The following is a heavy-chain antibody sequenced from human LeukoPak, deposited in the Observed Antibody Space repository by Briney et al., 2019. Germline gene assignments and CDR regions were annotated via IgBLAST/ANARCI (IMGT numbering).Heavy chain of an antibody. CDR3: ATQQSPGWPPRGDDY. CDR1: SGSISSDGYY. V-gene: IGHV4-39*01. J-gene: IGHJ4*02. Sequence: PSETLSLTCTVSSGSISSDGYYWGWLRQPPGKGLEWMGSVYYAGDTYYNPSLASRLTLSVATTTSQFSLKLRSATAADTAMYFCATQQSPGWPPRGDDYWGQGILVTVSS. D-gene: IGHD6-19*01. CDR2: VYYAGDT.